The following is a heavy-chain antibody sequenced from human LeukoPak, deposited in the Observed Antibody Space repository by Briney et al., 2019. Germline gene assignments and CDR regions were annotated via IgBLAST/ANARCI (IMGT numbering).Heavy chain of an antibody. J-gene: IGHJ6*03. Sequence: SETLSRTCAVYGGSFSGYYWSWIRQPPGKGLEWIGEINHSGSTNYNPSLKSRVTISVDTSKNRFSLKLSSVTAADTAVYYCARVAVRFLEWTQYYYYMDVWGKGTTVTVSS. D-gene: IGHD3-3*01. V-gene: IGHV4-34*01. CDR1: GGSFSGYY. CDR3: ARVAVRFLEWTQYYYYMDV. CDR2: INHSGST.